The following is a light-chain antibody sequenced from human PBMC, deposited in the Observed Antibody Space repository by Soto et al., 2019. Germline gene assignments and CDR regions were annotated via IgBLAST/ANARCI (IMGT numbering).Light chain of an antibody. J-gene: IGLJ1*01. V-gene: IGLV2-23*02. CDR2: EVN. CDR1: TTDIATYNL. Sequence: QSALTQPASVSGSPGQSITISCTGTTTDIATYNLVSWHQHYPGKAPKLIIYEVNKRPSGVSNRFSGSKSGNTASLTISGLQPEDEADYYCCSYAGSSTYVFGTGTKVTVL. CDR3: CSYAGSSTYV.